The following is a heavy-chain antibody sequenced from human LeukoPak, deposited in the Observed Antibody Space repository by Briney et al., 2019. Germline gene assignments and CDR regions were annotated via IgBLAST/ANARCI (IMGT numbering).Heavy chain of an antibody. J-gene: IGHJ3*02. Sequence: GSLRLSCAASGFTFSSYEMNWVRQAPGKGLEWVSYISSSGSPKYYADSVKGRFTISRDNAKNSLYLQMNSLTAEDTAIYYCAREGRYYGSGSHRDGFDIWGQGTMVTVSS. CDR1: GFTFSSYE. CDR3: AREGRYYGSGSHRDGFDI. CDR2: ISSSGSPK. V-gene: IGHV3-48*03. D-gene: IGHD3-10*01.